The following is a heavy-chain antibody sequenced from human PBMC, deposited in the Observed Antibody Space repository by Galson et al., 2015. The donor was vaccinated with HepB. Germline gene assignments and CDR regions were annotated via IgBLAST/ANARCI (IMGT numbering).Heavy chain of an antibody. CDR3: ARDQGREGYYGMDV. CDR1: GFTFNTYA. J-gene: IGHJ6*02. CDR2: ISYDGTNK. Sequence: SLRLSCAASGFTFNTYAIHWVRQAPGKGLEWVAVISYDGTNKYYANSVKGRFTISRDNSKNTLHLQMSSLRAEDTAVYYCARDQGREGYYGMDVWGQGTTVTVSS. V-gene: IGHV3-30-3*01.